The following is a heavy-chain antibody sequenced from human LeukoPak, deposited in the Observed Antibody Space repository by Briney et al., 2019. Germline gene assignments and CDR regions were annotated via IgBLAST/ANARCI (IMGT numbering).Heavy chain of an antibody. CDR1: GGTFSSYA. CDR3: ASTPYYYDSSGYPKREGIFEY. CDR2: INPSGGST. Sequence: ASVKVSCKASGGTFSSYAISWVRQAPGQGLEWMGIINPSGGSTSYAQKLQGRVTMTTDTSTSTAYMELRSLRSDDTAVYYCASTPYYYDSSGYPKREGIFEYWGQGTLVTVSS. V-gene: IGHV1-46*01. D-gene: IGHD3-22*01. J-gene: IGHJ4*02.